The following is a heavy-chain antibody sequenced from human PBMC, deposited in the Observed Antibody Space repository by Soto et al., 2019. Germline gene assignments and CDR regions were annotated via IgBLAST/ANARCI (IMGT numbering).Heavy chain of an antibody. CDR3: ARLGEYDNWFDP. CDR2: IYYSGST. V-gene: IGHV4-39*01. J-gene: IGHJ5*02. CDR1: GGSTSSSSYY. Sequence: SETLSLTCTVSGGSTSSSSYYWGWIRQPPGKGLEWIGSIYYSGSTYYNPSLKSRVTISVDTSKNQFSLKLSSVTAADTAVYYCARLGEYDNWFDPWGQGTLVTVSS.